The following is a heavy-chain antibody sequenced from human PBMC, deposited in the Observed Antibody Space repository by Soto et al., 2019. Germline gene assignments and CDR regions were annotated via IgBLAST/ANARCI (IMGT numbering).Heavy chain of an antibody. CDR1: GGTFSSYT. Sequence: QVKLVQPGAEVKKPGSSVKVSCKASGGTFSSYTISWVRQAPGQGLEWMGRIIPVLGMTNYAQKLQGRVTITADSSWTTAYMELSSLRSEDTALYYCATSGRSKPIDVWGQGTTVTVSS. V-gene: IGHV1-69*02. CDR3: ATSGRSKPIDV. CDR2: IIPVLGMT. D-gene: IGHD3-10*01. J-gene: IGHJ6*02.